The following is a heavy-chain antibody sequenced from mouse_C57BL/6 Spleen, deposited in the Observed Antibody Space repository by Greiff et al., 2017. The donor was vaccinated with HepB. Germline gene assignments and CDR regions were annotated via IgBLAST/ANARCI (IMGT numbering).Heavy chain of an antibody. Sequence: EVQLQQSGPELVKPGASVKISCKASGYSFTGYYMNWVKQSPEKSLEWIGEINPSTGGTTYNQKFKAKATLTVDKSSSTAYMQLKSLTSEDSAVYYCASRLRQVGFDYWGQGTTLTVSS. CDR1: GYSFTGYY. D-gene: IGHD2-4*01. CDR3: ASRLRQVGFDY. V-gene: IGHV1-42*01. CDR2: INPSTGGT. J-gene: IGHJ2*01.